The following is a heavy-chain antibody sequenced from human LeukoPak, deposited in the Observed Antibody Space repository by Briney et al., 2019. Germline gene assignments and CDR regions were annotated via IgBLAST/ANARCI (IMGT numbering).Heavy chain of an antibody. CDR2: INSDGTYT. Sequence: GGSLRLSCVASGFTFSSYWMHWVRQAPGKGLVWVSRINSDGTYTTYADSVKGRFTISRDNAKNTLYLQMNSLRAEDTAVYCCAGGNYYDTDVWGKGTTVTVSS. V-gene: IGHV3-74*01. J-gene: IGHJ6*04. CDR1: GFTFSSYW. CDR3: AGGNYYDTDV.